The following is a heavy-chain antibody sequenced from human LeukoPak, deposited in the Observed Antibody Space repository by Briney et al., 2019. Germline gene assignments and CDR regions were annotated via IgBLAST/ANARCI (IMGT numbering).Heavy chain of an antibody. J-gene: IGHJ3*02. CDR2: IYSSGST. CDR1: GSSISSNY. D-gene: IGHD3-16*02. Sequence: SETLSLTCTVSGSSISSNYWNWIRQPPGKGLEWIGYIYSSGSTNYNPSLKSRVTMSVDTSKNQFSLKLMSVTAADTAVYYCARQRLGEISLTAFDIWGRGTMVTVSS. CDR3: ARQRLGEISLTAFDI. V-gene: IGHV4-4*09.